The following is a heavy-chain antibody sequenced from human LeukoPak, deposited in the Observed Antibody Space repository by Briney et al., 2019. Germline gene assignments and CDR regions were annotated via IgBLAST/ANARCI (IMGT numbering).Heavy chain of an antibody. CDR2: IAHHGNNK. CDR3: AKDGSWSCTD. J-gene: IGHJ4*02. D-gene: IGHD2-8*02. V-gene: IGHV3-30*02. CDR1: GFTFSSSA. Sequence: GGSLRLSCGASGFTFSSSAMHWVRQGPGKGLEWVAYIAHHGNNKYYADSVKGRFTISRDNSKGSLYLQMNSLRTDDTAVYYCAKDGSWSCTDWGQGTLVRVSS.